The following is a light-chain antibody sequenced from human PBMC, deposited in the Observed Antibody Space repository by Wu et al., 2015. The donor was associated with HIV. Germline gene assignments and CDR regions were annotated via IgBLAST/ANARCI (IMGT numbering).Light chain of an antibody. J-gene: IGKJ4*01. CDR2: GAS. V-gene: IGKV3-15*01. Sequence: EIVMTQFPATLSVSPGERATLSCRASQNISSSLAWYQQKRGQAPRLLIYGASTRATGIPARFSGSGSGTEFALSISSMESEDFAVYYCQQRTSLSGTFGGGTKVEIK. CDR3: QQRTSLSGT. CDR1: QNISSS.